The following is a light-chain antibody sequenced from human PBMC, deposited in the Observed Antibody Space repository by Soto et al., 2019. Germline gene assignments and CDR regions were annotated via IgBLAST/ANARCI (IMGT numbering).Light chain of an antibody. CDR1: SSDVGGYNF. V-gene: IGLV2-14*01. CDR3: NSYSTSNSYV. CDR2: EVS. Sequence: QSALTQPASVSGSPGQSITISCTGSSSDVGGYNFVSWYQQHPGKAPKLMIYEVSNRPSGVSNRFSGSKSGNTASLTISGLQAEDLAYYYCNSYSTSNSYVFGAGTKLTVL. J-gene: IGLJ1*01.